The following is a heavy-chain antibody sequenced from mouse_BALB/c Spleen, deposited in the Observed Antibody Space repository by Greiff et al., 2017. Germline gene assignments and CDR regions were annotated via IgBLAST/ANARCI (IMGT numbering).Heavy chain of an antibody. CDR3: ARSKSLHYYGSSSAWFAY. Sequence: EVMLVESGPGLVKPSQSLSLTCTVTGYSITSDYAWNWIRQFPGNKLEWMGYISYSGSTSYNPSLKSRISITRDTSKNQFFLQLNSVTTEDTATYYCARSKSLHYYGSSSAWFAYWGQGTLVTVSA. J-gene: IGHJ3*01. D-gene: IGHD1-1*01. V-gene: IGHV3-2*02. CDR2: ISYSGST. CDR1: GYSITSDYA.